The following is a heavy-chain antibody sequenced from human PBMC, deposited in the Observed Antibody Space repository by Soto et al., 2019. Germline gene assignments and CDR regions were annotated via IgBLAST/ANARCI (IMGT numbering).Heavy chain of an antibody. CDR1: GYSFTDYH. CDR3: ARGNSTDLSNGGWSFFYHPQMDV. J-gene: IGHJ6*02. D-gene: IGHD2-8*01. CDR2: INPKSGGT. V-gene: IGHV1-2*04. Sequence: ASVKVSCKASGYSFTDYHIHWVRQAPGQGLEWLGRINPKSGGTSTAQKFQGWVTMTRDRSISTVYMELTRLRSDDTAVYFCARGNSTDLSNGGWSFFYHPQMDVWGQGNTVHVSS.